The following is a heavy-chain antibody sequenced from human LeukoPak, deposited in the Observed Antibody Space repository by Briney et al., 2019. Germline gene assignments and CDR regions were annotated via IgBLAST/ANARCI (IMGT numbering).Heavy chain of an antibody. CDR2: VDPEDGET. J-gene: IGHJ5*02. D-gene: IGHD6-19*01. Sequence: ASVKVSCKVSGYTFTDYYMHWVQQAPGKGLEWMGLVDPEDGETIYAEKFQGRVTITADTSTETAYMELSSLRSEDTAVYYCATGPGSSGWLKPWGQGTLATVSS. V-gene: IGHV1-69-2*01. CDR3: ATGPGSSGWLKP. CDR1: GYTFTDYY.